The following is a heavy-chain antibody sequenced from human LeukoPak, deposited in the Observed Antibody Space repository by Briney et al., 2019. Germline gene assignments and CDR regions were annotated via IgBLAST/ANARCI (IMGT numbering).Heavy chain of an antibody. Sequence: GGSLRLSCAASGFTLSSYNMNWVRQAPGKGLEWVSSISSSGSYIYYADLVKGRSTISRDNAENSLYLQMNSLRAEDTAVYYYARGYSFGFKTIDYWGQGTLVTVSS. CDR3: ARGYSFGFKTIDY. J-gene: IGHJ4*02. CDR1: GFTLSSYN. V-gene: IGHV3-21*06. D-gene: IGHD5-18*01. CDR2: ISSSGSYI.